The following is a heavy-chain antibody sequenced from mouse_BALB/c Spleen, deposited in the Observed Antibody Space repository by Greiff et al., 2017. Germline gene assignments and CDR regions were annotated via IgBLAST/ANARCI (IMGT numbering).Heavy chain of an antibody. CDR1: GFAFSSYD. Sequence: EVQGVESGGGLVKPGGSLKLSCAASGFAFSSYDMSWVRQTPEKRLEWVAYISSGGGSTYYPDTVKGRFTISRDNAKNTLYLQMSSLKSEDTAMYYCARDGTVVAPIDFDYWGQGTTLTVSS. D-gene: IGHD1-1*01. CDR2: ISSGGGST. CDR3: ARDGTVVAPIDFDY. V-gene: IGHV5-12-1*01. J-gene: IGHJ2*01.